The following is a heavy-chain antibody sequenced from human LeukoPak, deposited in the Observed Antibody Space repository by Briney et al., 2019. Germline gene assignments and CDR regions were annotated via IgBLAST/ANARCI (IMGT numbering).Heavy chain of an antibody. V-gene: IGHV3-30*04. J-gene: IGHJ6*03. Sequence: GRSLRLSCAASGFTFSNYAMHWVRQAPGKGLEWVSVISGGGSNNYYEDSVKGRFTIARDNSKNTLYLQMSSLRAEDTAVYYCARAEAAVYYSYMDVWGKGHTVIVSS. CDR3: ARAEAAVYYSYMDV. D-gene: IGHD6-13*01. CDR2: ISGGGSNN. CDR1: GFTFSNYA.